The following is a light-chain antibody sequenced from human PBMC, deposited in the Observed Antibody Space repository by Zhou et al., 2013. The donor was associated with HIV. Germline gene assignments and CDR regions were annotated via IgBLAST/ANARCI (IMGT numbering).Light chain of an antibody. Sequence: EIVMTQFPATVSVFPGDRATLSCRASQGLNGDLAWYQQKPGQTPRLIIYTASTRATDTPARFSGSGSWTEFTLTISSIQSEDFAVYYCQHYNSWPTTFGQGTKLEIK. CDR2: TAS. CDR1: QGLNGD. CDR3: QHYNSWPTT. J-gene: IGKJ2*01. V-gene: IGKV3-15*01.